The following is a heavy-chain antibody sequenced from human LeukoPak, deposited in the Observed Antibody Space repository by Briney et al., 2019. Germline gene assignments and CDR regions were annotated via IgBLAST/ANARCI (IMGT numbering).Heavy chain of an antibody. D-gene: IGHD3-16*02. J-gene: IGHJ4*02. Sequence: GGSLRLSCAASGFTFSSYAMSWVRQAPGKGLEWVSAISGSGGSTYYADSVKGRFTISRDNSKNTLYLQMNSLRAEDTAVYYCARYLGDYVWGSYRYPDYWGQGTLVTVSS. CDR2: ISGSGGST. V-gene: IGHV3-23*01. CDR3: ARYLGDYVWGSYRYPDY. CDR1: GFTFSSYA.